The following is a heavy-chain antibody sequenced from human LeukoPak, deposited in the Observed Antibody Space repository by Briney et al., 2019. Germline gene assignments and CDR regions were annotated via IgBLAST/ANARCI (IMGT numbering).Heavy chain of an antibody. V-gene: IGHV4-61*02. Sequence: SETLSLTCTVSGGSISSGSYYWSWFRQPAGKGLGWIGRIYTSGSTNSNPSLKSRVTISVDTSKNQFSLKLSSVTAADTAVYYCARSSGYDSGWFDPWGQGTLVTVSS. D-gene: IGHD5-12*01. J-gene: IGHJ5*02. CDR2: IYTSGST. CDR1: GGSISSGSYY. CDR3: ARSSGYDSGWFDP.